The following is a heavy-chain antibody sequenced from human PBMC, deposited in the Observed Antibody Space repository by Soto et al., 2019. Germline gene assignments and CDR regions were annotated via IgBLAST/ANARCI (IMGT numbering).Heavy chain of an antibody. V-gene: IGHV3-21*01. CDR1: GFTFSSYS. CDR3: ARDADYGDYELDY. CDR2: ISSSSSYI. Sequence: PGGSLRLSCAASGFTFSSYSMNWVRQAPGKGLEWVSSISSSSSYIYYADSVKGRFTISRDNAKNSLYLQMNSLRAEDTAVYYCARDADYGDYELDYGGQGTLVTVSS. D-gene: IGHD4-17*01. J-gene: IGHJ4*02.